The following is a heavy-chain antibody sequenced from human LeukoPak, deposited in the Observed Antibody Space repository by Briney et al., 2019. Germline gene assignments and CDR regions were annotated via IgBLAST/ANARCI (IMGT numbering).Heavy chain of an antibody. CDR2: INPSGGST. CDR1: GYTFTNYY. V-gene: IGHV1-46*01. Sequence: ASVKVSCKASGYTFTNYYMHWVRQAPGQGLEWMGIINPSGGSTSYAQQFQGRVTMTRDTSTSTVYMELSSLRSEDMAVYYCARTPAELATDYFDYWGQGTLVTVSS. J-gene: IGHJ4*02. CDR3: ARTPAELATDYFDY. D-gene: IGHD5-24*01.